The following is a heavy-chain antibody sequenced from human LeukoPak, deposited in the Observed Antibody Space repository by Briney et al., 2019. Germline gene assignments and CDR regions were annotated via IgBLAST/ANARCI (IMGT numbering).Heavy chain of an antibody. D-gene: IGHD1-26*01. Sequence: GGSLRLSCAASGFTFSSYSMNWVRQAPGKGLEWVSYISSSSSTIYYADSVKGRFTISRDNAKNSLYLQMNSLKAEDTAVYYCVRDFGHWELNGGYYFDYWGQGTLVTVSS. CDR3: VRDFGHWELNGGYYFDY. CDR2: ISSSSSTI. J-gene: IGHJ4*02. V-gene: IGHV3-48*04. CDR1: GFTFSSYS.